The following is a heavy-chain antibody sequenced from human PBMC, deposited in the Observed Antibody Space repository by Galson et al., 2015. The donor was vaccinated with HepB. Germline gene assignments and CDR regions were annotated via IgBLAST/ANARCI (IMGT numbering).Heavy chain of an antibody. CDR1: GFTFDDSA. Sequence: SLRLSCATSGFTFDDSAMHWVRQPPGKGLEWVSGITWNAGHIAYADSVKGRFTISRDNAKNSVFLQMNNLRPEDTASYFCVKDMNGAMTTVIFEVWGQGILVTVSS. CDR2: ITWNAGHI. CDR3: VKDMNGAMTTVIFEV. D-gene: IGHD4-17*01. J-gene: IGHJ4*02. V-gene: IGHV3-9*01.